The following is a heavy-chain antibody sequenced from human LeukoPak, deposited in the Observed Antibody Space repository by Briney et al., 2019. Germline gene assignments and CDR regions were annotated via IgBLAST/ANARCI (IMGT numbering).Heavy chain of an antibody. J-gene: IGHJ2*01. V-gene: IGHV5-51*01. CDR3: ARRPAIILGPSNWYFDL. D-gene: IGHD5-18*01. Sequence: GESLKISCKSSGYSFTSYWIGWVRQMPGKGLEWMGIIYPGDSDTRYSPSFQGQVTISADKSISTAYLQWSSLKASDTAMYYCARRPAIILGPSNWYFDLWGRGTLVTVSS. CDR1: GYSFTSYW. CDR2: IYPGDSDT.